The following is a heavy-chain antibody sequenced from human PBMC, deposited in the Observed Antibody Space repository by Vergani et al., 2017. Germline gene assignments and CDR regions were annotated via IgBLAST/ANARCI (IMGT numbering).Heavy chain of an antibody. CDR3: ARENVVIARIFDF. V-gene: IGHV4-31*01. CDR2: IHRSGKT. Sequence: QVQLQESGPGLMKPSQTLSLTCTVSGDSISTSDHYWSWLRQHSGKGLEWIGYIHRSGKTHFNPSLESLPSMSLDTSRNQFSLKLSSVTAADTAVYYCARENVVIARIFDFWGPGTLVSVSS. D-gene: IGHD2-21*01. J-gene: IGHJ4*02. CDR1: GDSISTSDHY.